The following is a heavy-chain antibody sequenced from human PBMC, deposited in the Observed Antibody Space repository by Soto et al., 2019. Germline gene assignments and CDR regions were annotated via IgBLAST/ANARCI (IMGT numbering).Heavy chain of an antibody. V-gene: IGHV1-69*08. J-gene: IGHJ6*02. Sequence: QVQLVQSGAEVKKPGFSVKVSCKASGGTFSSYTISWVRQAPGQGLEWMGRIIPILGIANYAQKFQGRVTITAAKSTSTAYMELSSLRSEDTAVYYCAREAYCGGDCYSYDYYYGMDVWGQGTTVTVSS. D-gene: IGHD2-21*02. CDR1: GGTFSSYT. CDR3: AREAYCGGDCYSYDYYYGMDV. CDR2: IIPILGIA.